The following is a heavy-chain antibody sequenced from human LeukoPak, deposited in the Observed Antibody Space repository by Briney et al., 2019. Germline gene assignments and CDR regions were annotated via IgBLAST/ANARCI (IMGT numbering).Heavy chain of an antibody. J-gene: IGHJ4*02. D-gene: IGHD5-24*01. V-gene: IGHV5-51*01. CDR2: IYPSDSDT. Sequence: GESLKISCKGSGYSFTTYWIGWVRQMPGKGLEWMGIIYPSDSDTRYSPSFQGQVTISADKSISTAYLQWSSLQASDTAMYYCARPTKATSPPLYWGQETLVTVSS. CDR3: ARPTKATSPPLY. CDR1: GYSFTTYW.